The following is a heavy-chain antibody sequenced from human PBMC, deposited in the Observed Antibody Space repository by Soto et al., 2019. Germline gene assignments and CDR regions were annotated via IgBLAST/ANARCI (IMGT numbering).Heavy chain of an antibody. CDR3: ARGPRYFDWLLFDY. Sequence: GGSLRLSCAASGFTFSSYSMNWVRQAPGKGLEWVSYISSSSSTIYYADSVKGRFTTSRDNAKNSLYLQMNSLRDEDTAVYYCARGPRYFDWLLFDYWGQGTLVTVSS. V-gene: IGHV3-48*02. D-gene: IGHD3-9*01. CDR2: ISSSSSTI. J-gene: IGHJ4*02. CDR1: GFTFSSYS.